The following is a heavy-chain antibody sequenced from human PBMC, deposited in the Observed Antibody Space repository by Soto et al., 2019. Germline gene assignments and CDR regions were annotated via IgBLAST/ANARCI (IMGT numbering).Heavy chain of an antibody. J-gene: IGHJ4*02. Sequence: PSETLSLTCTVPGGSISSGGYYWSWIRQHPGKGLEWIGYIYYSGSTYYNPSLKSRVTISVDTSKNQFSLKLSSMTAADTAVYYCAREIIDYDFWSGSYYFDYWGQGTLVTV. V-gene: IGHV4-31*03. CDR3: AREIIDYDFWSGSYYFDY. D-gene: IGHD3-3*01. CDR2: IYYSGST. CDR1: GGSISSGGYY.